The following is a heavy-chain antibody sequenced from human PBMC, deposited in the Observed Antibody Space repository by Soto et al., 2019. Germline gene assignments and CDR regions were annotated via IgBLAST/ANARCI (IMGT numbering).Heavy chain of an antibody. J-gene: IGHJ4*02. CDR1: GASISSYD. Sequence: SETLSLTCTVSGASISSYDWSWIRQPPGKGLEWIGYINYSGSTSYNPSLKSRVTISADTSQNYFSLSLTSVTAADTAVYYCERGDYCSGVSCYFYYWGQGAPVTVSS. CDR2: INYSGST. CDR3: ERGDYCSGVSCYFYY. V-gene: IGHV4-59*01. D-gene: IGHD2-15*01.